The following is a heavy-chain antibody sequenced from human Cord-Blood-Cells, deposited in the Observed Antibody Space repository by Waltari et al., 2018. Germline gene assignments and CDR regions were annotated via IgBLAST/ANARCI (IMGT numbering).Heavy chain of an antibody. J-gene: IGHJ4*02. D-gene: IGHD1-26*01. V-gene: IGHV4-39*01. Sequence: QLQLQESGPGLVKPSETLSLTCTVPGCSISSSSYHWGWIRQPPGKGLEWIGSIYYSGSTYYNPSLKSRVTISVDTSKNQFSLKLSSVTAADTAVYYCARRSGSYYFDYWGQGTLVTVSS. CDR1: GCSISSSSYH. CDR2: IYYSGST. CDR3: ARRSGSYYFDY.